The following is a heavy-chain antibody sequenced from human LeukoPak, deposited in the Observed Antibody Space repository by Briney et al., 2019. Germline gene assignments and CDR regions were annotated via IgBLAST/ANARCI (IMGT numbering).Heavy chain of an antibody. Sequence: SQTLSLTCTVSGGSISSGSYYWSWIRQPAGKGLEWIGRIYTSGSTNYNPSLKSRVTISVDTSKNQFSLKLSSVTAADTAVYHCARASYYGGNYGYFDYWGQGTLVTVSS. D-gene: IGHD4-23*01. J-gene: IGHJ4*02. CDR2: IYTSGST. V-gene: IGHV4-61*02. CDR1: GGSISSGSYY. CDR3: ARASYYGGNYGYFDY.